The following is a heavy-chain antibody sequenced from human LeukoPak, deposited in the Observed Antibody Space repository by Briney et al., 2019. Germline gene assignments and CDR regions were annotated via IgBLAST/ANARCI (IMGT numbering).Heavy chain of an antibody. CDR2: IYYSGST. J-gene: IGHJ1*01. CDR3: ARALSGTYGLFQH. Sequence: SETLSLTCTVSGASVSAYYYWSWIRQPPGKGLEWIGYIYYSGSTYYNPSLRSRVTISVDTSKNQFSLNLNSVTVADTAVYYCARALSGTYGLFQHWGQGTLVTVSS. CDR1: GASVSAYYY. V-gene: IGHV4-61*01. D-gene: IGHD1-26*01.